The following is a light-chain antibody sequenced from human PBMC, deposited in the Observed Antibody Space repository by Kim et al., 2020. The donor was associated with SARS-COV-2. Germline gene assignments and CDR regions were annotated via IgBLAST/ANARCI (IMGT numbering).Light chain of an antibody. Sequence: SYELTQPPSVSVSPGQTARITCSGDALPKQYTYWYQQKPGQAPVMVIYKDSERPSGIPERFSGSSSGTTVTLTISGVQAEDEADYYCQSPDSSDTWVFGGGTQLTVL. V-gene: IGLV3-25*03. CDR3: QSPDSSDTWV. CDR2: KDS. CDR1: ALPKQY. J-gene: IGLJ3*02.